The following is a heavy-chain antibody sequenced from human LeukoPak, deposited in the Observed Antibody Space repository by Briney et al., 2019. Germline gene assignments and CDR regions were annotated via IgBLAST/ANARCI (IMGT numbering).Heavy chain of an antibody. CDR3: AKDFGGSHYDWYFDL. CDR1: GFTFSFYA. D-gene: IGHD1-26*01. Sequence: GGSLRLSCAASGFTFSFYAMSWVRQAPGKGLEWVAGITSSGNTTYYADPVKGRFTISRDNSRNILYLQMNSLRAEDTAIYYCAKDFGGSHYDWYFDLWGRGTVVTVSS. CDR2: ITSSGNTT. J-gene: IGHJ2*01. V-gene: IGHV3-23*01.